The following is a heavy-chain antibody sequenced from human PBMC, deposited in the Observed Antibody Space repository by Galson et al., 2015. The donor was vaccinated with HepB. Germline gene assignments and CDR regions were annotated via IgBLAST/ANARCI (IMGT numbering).Heavy chain of an antibody. CDR3: ARDPGTGFDY. J-gene: IGHJ4*02. CDR2: ISYDGSNK. D-gene: IGHD3/OR15-3a*01. V-gene: IGHV3-30*04. CDR1: GFTFSSYA. Sequence: SLRLSCAASGFTFSSYAMHWVCQAPGKGLEWVAVISYDGSNKYYADSVKGRFTISRDNSKNTLYLQMNSLRAEDTAVYYCARDPGTGFDYWGQGTLGTVSS.